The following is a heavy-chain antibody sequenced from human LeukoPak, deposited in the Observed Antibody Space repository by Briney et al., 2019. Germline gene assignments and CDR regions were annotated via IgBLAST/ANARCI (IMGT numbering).Heavy chain of an antibody. D-gene: IGHD2-2*01. CDR3: ARGNLYQLLSRSWFDP. CDR1: GGTFSSYA. Sequence: GASVKVSCKASGGTFSSYAISWVRQAPGQGLEWMGGIIPIFGTANYAQKFQGRVTITTDESTSTAYMELSSLRSEDTAVYYCARGNLYQLLSRSWFDPWGQGTLVTVSS. CDR2: IIPIFGTA. J-gene: IGHJ5*02. V-gene: IGHV1-69*05.